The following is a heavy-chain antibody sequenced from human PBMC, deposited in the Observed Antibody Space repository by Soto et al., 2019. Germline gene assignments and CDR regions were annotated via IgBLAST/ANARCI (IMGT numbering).Heavy chain of an antibody. Sequence: PGESLKISCKGSGYSFTTYWIGWVRQMPGKGLEWMGIIFPGDSDTRYSPSFQGQVTISADKSISTAYLQWSSLKASDTAVYYCARGGSYSRWSLAFDPWGQGTLVTVSS. J-gene: IGHJ5*02. CDR3: ARGGSYSRWSLAFDP. D-gene: IGHD6-6*01. CDR1: GYSFTTYW. CDR2: IFPGDSDT. V-gene: IGHV5-51*01.